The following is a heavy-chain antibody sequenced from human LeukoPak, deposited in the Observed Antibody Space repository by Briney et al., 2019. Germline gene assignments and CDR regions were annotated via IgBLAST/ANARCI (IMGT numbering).Heavy chain of an antibody. CDR3: ARASAMANQLDY. D-gene: IGHD5-18*01. V-gene: IGHV4-39*07. J-gene: IGHJ4*02. CDR2: IYYSGST. CDR1: GGSISSSSYC. Sequence: PSETLSLTCTVSGGSISSSSYCWGWIRQPPGKGLEWIGSIYYSGSTYYNPSLKSRVTISVDTSKNQFSLKLSSVTAADTAVYYCARASAMANQLDYWGQGTLVTVSS.